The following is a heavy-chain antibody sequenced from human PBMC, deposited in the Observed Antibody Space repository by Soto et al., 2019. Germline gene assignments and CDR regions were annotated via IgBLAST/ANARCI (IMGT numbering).Heavy chain of an antibody. Sequence: EVQLLDSGGGFVQPGGSLRLSCAASGFTFSDYAMTWVRQAPGKGLEWVSAITSSGSSTYYAESVKGRFTISRDNSKRTLYLQMNSLRAEETATYYCAKGAEVYVVSSLDYWGQGTLVTVSS. CDR3: AKGAEVYVVSSLDY. D-gene: IGHD6-6*01. CDR2: ITSSGSST. CDR1: GFTFSDYA. J-gene: IGHJ4*02. V-gene: IGHV3-23*01.